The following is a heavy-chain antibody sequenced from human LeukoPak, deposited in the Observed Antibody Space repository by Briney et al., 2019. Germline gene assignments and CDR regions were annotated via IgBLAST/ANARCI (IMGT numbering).Heavy chain of an antibody. Sequence: GGSLRLSCAASGLTFTSYSMSWVRQAPGKGLEWVSGTSDRGDYTYYADSVKGRFTISRDNSKNTLYLQMNSLRAEDTAVYYCAGSSYFDYWGQGTLVTVSS. CDR1: GLTFTSYS. J-gene: IGHJ4*02. CDR3: AGSSYFDY. D-gene: IGHD6-6*01. CDR2: TSDRGDYT. V-gene: IGHV3-23*01.